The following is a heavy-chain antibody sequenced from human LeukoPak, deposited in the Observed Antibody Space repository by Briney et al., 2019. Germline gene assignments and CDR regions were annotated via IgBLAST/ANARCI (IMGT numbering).Heavy chain of an antibody. D-gene: IGHD1-7*01. CDR3: ARTLRTDWFFDL. J-gene: IGHJ2*01. CDR2: IRYDGSNK. CDR1: GFTFSSYG. V-gene: IGHV3-30*02. Sequence: GGSLRLSCAASGFTFSSYGMHWVRQAPGKGLEWVAFIRYDGSNKYYADSVKGRFTISRDTSKNTLDLQMSSLRAEDTAVYYCARTLRTDWFFDLWGRGTLVTVSS.